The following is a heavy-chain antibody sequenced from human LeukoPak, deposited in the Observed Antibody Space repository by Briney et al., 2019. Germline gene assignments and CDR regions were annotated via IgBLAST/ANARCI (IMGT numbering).Heavy chain of an antibody. D-gene: IGHD3-10*01. CDR2: IKHDGSEK. CDR1: GFSFSSYW. Sequence: PGGSLRLSCAASGFSFSSYWMSWVRQAPGKGLEWVANIKHDGSEKYCVDSLKGRFSISRDNAKNSLYLQMNSLRAEDTAVYYCARITLVRGVIKREIDYWGQGTLVTVSS. J-gene: IGHJ4*02. CDR3: ARITLVRGVIKREIDY. V-gene: IGHV3-7*02.